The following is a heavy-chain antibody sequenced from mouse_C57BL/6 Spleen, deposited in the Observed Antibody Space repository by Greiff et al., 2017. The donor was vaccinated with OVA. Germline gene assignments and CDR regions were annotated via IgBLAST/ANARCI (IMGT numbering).Heavy chain of an antibody. CDR2: IYPGSGST. Sequence: QVQLQQPGAELVKPGASVKMSCKASGYTFTSYWITWVKQRPGQGLEWIGDIYPGSGSTTYNEKFKSKAKLTVDTSSSTAYMQLSSLTSEDSAVYYCARWNYYGSSPLDYWGQGTTLTVSS. D-gene: IGHD1-1*01. CDR1: GYTFTSYW. J-gene: IGHJ2*01. V-gene: IGHV1-55*01. CDR3: ARWNYYGSSPLDY.